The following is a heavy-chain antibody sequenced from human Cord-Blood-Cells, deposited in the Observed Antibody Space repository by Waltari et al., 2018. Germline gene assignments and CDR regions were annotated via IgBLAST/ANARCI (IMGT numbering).Heavy chain of an antibody. D-gene: IGHD3-10*01. J-gene: IGHJ4*02. CDR2: ISYDGSNK. CDR1: GFTFRSYA. V-gene: IGHV3-30*04. CDR3: ARDRVLAADY. Sequence: QVQLVESGGGVVQPGRSLRLSCAASGFTFRSYALHWVRQAPGKGLEWVAVISYDGSNKYYADSVKGRFTISRDNSKNTLYLQMNSLRAEDTAVYYCARDRVLAADYWGQGTLVTVSS.